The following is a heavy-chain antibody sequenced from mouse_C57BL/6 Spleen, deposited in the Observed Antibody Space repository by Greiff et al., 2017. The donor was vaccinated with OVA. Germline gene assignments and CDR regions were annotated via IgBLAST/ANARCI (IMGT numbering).Heavy chain of an antibody. D-gene: IGHD1-1*01. CDR1: GFTITDYY. V-gene: IGHV14-1*01. CDR2: IDPEDGDT. CDR3: TTGGSSACFAY. Sequence: EVQLQQSGAELVRPGASVKLSCTASGFTITDYYMHWVKQRPEQGLEWIGRIDPEDGDTEYAQKFQGKATMTADTSSNTAYLQLSSLTSEDTAVYYCTTGGSSACFAYWGKGTLVTVSA. J-gene: IGHJ3*01.